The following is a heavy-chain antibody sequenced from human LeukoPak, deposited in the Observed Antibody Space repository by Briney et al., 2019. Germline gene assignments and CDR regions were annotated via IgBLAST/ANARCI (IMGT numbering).Heavy chain of an antibody. CDR3: AKASRYGPYGMDV. J-gene: IGHJ6*02. CDR2: ISGSGGST. Sequence: GGSLRLSCAASGFTLSSYAMSWVRQAAGKGLEWVSAISGSGGSTYYADSVKGRFTISRDNSKNTLYLQMNSLRAEDTAVYYCAKASRYGPYGMDVWGQGTTVTVSS. CDR1: GFTLSSYA. V-gene: IGHV3-23*01. D-gene: IGHD2-15*01.